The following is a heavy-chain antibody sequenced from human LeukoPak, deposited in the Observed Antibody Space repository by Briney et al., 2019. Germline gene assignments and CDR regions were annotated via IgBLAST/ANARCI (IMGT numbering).Heavy chain of an antibody. CDR2: ISAYNGNT. D-gene: IGHD6-13*01. Sequence: ASVKVSCKASGYTFTGYYMHWVRQAPGQGLEWMGWISAYNGNTNYAQKLQGRVTMTTDTSTSTAYMELRSLRSDDTAVYYCARVAYSRDDYWGQGTLVTVSS. J-gene: IGHJ4*02. CDR3: ARVAYSRDDY. V-gene: IGHV1-18*04. CDR1: GYTFTGYY.